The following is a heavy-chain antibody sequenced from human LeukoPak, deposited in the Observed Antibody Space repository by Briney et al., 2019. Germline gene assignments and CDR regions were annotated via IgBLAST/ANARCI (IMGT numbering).Heavy chain of an antibody. J-gene: IGHJ4*02. CDR3: ARAVVVPAADDY. D-gene: IGHD2-2*01. CDR2: ISAYNGNT. V-gene: IGHV1-18*04. CDR1: GYTFTDYY. Sequence: ASVKVSCKVSGYTFTDYYMHWVQQAPGQGLEWMGWISAYNGNTNYAQKLQGRVTMTTDTSTSTAYMELRSLRSDDTAVYYCARAVVVPAADDYWGQGTLVTVSS.